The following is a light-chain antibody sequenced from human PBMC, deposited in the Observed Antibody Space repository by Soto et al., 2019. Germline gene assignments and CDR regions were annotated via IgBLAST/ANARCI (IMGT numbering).Light chain of an antibody. J-gene: IGKJ4*01. CDR3: LQYDNLLLT. Sequence: DIQMTQSPSSLSASVGDRVTITCQASQDISNYLNWYQQKPGKAPKLLIYEASNLQTGVPSRFSGSGSGTDFTFTISSLQPEDIATYYCLQYDNLLLTFGGGTKVDIK. V-gene: IGKV1-33*01. CDR1: QDISNY. CDR2: EAS.